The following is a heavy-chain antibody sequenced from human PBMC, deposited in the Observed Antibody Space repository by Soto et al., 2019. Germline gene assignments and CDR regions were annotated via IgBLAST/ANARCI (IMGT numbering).Heavy chain of an antibody. J-gene: IGHJ6*02. V-gene: IGHV1-2*02. CDR1: GYIFTGYH. CDR3: AREELSIYYYGMDV. D-gene: IGHD1-7*01. CDR2: INPNSGGT. Sequence: GASVKVSCKASGYIFTGYHMHWVRQAPGQGLEWMGWINPNSGGTKYAQKFQGRVTMTRDTSISTAYMELSSLRSDDTAVYYCAREELSIYYYGMDVWGQGTTVTVSS.